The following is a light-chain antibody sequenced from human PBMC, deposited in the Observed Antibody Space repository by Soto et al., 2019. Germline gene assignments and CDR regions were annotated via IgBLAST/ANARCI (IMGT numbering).Light chain of an antibody. V-gene: IGKV3-15*01. CDR2: GAS. Sequence: EIVMTQYPATLSVSPGERATLSCRASQSVSSKLAWYQQKCGQAPRLLIYGASTRATGIPARFSGSGSGTEFTLTISSLQSEDFAVYYCQQYNNWPRTFGQGTKVDI. CDR1: QSVSSK. CDR3: QQYNNWPRT. J-gene: IGKJ1*01.